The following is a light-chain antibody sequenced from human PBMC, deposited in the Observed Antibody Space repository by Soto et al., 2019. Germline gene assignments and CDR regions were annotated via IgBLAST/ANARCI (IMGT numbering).Light chain of an antibody. J-gene: IGKJ1*01. V-gene: IGKV3-15*01. CDR1: QSISSN. CDR2: GAS. Sequence: EVAVTQSPATLSVSPGERVTLSCRASQSISSNLAWYQQKPGRAPRLLMYGASTRATGIPARFSRSGSGTEFTLTISSLQYEDFAVYYCHQYNNWPRTLGRGTKVEIK. CDR3: HQYNNWPRT.